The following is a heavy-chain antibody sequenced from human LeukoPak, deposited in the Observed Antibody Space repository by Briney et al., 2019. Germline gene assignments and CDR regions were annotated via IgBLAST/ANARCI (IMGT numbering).Heavy chain of an antibody. CDR3: VRYCSSVRCYNYYGMDV. J-gene: IGHJ6*02. CDR2: IYYSGST. CDR1: GGSISSSTYY. Sequence: SETLSLTCTVSGGSISSSTYYWAWIRQPPGKGLEWIGSIYYSGSTYYSPSLKSRVTISVDTSKNQFSLKLSSVTAADTAVYYSVRYCSSVRCYNYYGMDVWGQGTTVTVSS. D-gene: IGHD2-2*02. V-gene: IGHV4-39*01.